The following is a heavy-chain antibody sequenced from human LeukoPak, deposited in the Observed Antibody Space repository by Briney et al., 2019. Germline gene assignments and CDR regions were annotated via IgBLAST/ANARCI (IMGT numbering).Heavy chain of an antibody. D-gene: IGHD4-17*01. J-gene: IGHJ4*02. CDR2: INHSGST. V-gene: IGHV4-34*01. CDR3: AREAPYGDNVDRYYFDY. CDR1: GGSFSDYY. Sequence: SETLSLTCAVYGGSFSDYYWSWIRQPPGKGLEWIGEINHSGSTNYNPSLKSRVSMSVDTSKNQFSLRVSYVTAADTAVYFRAREAPYGDNVDRYYFDYWGQGTPVTVS.